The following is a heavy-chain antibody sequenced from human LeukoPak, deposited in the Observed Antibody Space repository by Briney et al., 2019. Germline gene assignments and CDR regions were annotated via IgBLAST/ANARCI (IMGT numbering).Heavy chain of an antibody. CDR3: ARVVTGEAGAYHFFDY. D-gene: IGHD4-17*01. CDR2: ISSSSSTI. CDR1: GFTFSSYS. J-gene: IGHJ4*02. V-gene: IGHV3-48*04. Sequence: PGGSLRLSCAASGFTFSSYSMNWDRQAPGKGLEWVSYISSSSSTIYYADSVKGRFTISRDNAKNSLFLQMDSLRGEDTAVYYCARVVTGEAGAYHFFDYWGQGALVTVSS.